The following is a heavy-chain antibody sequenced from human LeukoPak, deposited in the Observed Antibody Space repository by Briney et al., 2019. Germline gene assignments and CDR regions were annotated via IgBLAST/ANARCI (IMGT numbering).Heavy chain of an antibody. V-gene: IGHV4-34*01. CDR1: GGSFSGYY. D-gene: IGHD6-13*01. CDR2: INHSGST. CDR3: ARRRAEGGSNGHYNWFDP. J-gene: IGHJ5*02. Sequence: KSSETLSLTCAVYGGSFSGYYWSWIRQPPGKGLEWIGEINHSGSTNYNPSLKSRVTISVDTSKNQFSLRLSSVTAADTAVYYCARRRAEGGSNGHYNWFDPWGQGILVTVSS.